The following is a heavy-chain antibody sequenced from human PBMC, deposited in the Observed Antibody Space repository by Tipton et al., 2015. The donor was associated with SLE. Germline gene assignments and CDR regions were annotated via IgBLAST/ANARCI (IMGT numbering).Heavy chain of an antibody. Sequence: TLSLTCTVSGGSISSYYWSWIRQPPGKGLEWIGYIYTSGSTNYNPSLKSRVTISVDTSKNQFSLKLSSVTAADTAVYYCASGKQQLVNDAFDIWGQGTMVTVSS. D-gene: IGHD6-13*01. CDR1: GGSISSYY. V-gene: IGHV4-4*08. CDR3: ASGKQQLVNDAFDI. J-gene: IGHJ3*02. CDR2: IYTSGST.